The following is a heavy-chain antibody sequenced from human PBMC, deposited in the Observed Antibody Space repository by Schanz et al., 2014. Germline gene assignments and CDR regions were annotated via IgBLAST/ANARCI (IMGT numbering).Heavy chain of an antibody. CDR1: GFTFSSYA. V-gene: IGHV3-23*04. Sequence: EVQLVESGGGLVQPGGSLRLSCTASGFTFSSYAMSWVRQAPGKGLEWVSAISGSGGSTYYADSVKGRFTISRDNSKNTLYLQMNSLRAEDTAVYYCAKDAENTAMITDYFDYWGQGTLVTVSS. CDR3: AKDAENTAMITDYFDY. CDR2: ISGSGGST. J-gene: IGHJ4*02. D-gene: IGHD5-18*01.